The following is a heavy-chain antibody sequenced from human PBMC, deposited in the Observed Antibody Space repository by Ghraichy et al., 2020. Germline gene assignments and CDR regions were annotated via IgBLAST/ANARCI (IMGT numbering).Heavy chain of an antibody. V-gene: IGHV7-4-1*02. CDR1: GYTFKSYT. Sequence: ASVKVSCKASGYTFKSYTLHWVRQAPGQGLEWMGWINTKTGNPTYAQGFTGRFVFSLDTSASTTYLQINSLKAEDTAVYYCARVAFILLWFGDKYAMDVWGQGTTVTVSS. CDR2: INTKTGNP. J-gene: IGHJ6*02. CDR3: ARVAFILLWFGDKYAMDV. D-gene: IGHD3-10*01.